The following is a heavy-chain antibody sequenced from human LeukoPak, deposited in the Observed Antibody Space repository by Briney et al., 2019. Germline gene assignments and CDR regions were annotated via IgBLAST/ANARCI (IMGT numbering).Heavy chain of an antibody. V-gene: IGHV3-53*01. CDR2: IYSDGST. Sequence: GGSLRLSCAASGFSVSSNYITWVRQAPGKGLEWVSVIYSDGSTKYAGSVKARFTISRDNSKDTVYLQMNRLRVEDTALYYCARATLDNWGQGTLVTVSS. CDR1: GFSVSSNY. CDR3: ARATLDN. J-gene: IGHJ4*02.